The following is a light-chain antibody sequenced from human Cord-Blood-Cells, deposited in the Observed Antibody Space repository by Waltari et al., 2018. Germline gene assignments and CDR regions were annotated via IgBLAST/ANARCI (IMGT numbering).Light chain of an antibody. CDR3: SSYAGSNNV. Sequence: QSALTQPPSASGSPGQSVTISCTGTSSDVGGYNYVSWYQQHPGEAPKLMIYEVSKRPSGVPDRFSGSKSGNTASLTVSGLQAEDEADYYCSSYAGSNNVFGGGTKLTVL. V-gene: IGLV2-8*01. CDR1: SSDVGGYNY. J-gene: IGLJ3*02. CDR2: EVS.